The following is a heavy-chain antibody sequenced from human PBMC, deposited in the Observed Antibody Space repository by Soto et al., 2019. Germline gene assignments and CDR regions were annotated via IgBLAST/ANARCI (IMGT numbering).Heavy chain of an antibody. D-gene: IGHD6-6*01. CDR1: GFTLSGYA. J-gene: IGHJ6*03. Sequence: EVQLAESRGGLAPPGGSLRLSCAASGFTLSGYAMDWVRQAPGKGLEYVSGISSNGVGTYYANSVQGRFTISRDNSKNTVYLQMGSLRPEDMAVYYCARRARPDFYYMDVWGKGTTVTVSS. CDR2: ISSNGVGT. V-gene: IGHV3-64*01. CDR3: ARRARPDFYYMDV.